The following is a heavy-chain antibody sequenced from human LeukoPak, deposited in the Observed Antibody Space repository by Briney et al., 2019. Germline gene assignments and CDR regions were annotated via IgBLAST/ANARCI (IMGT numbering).Heavy chain of an antibody. CDR3: AIVMVRAYGMDV. D-gene: IGHD3-10*01. J-gene: IGHJ6*02. V-gene: IGHV4-30-4*01. CDR1: GGSISSGDYY. Sequence: SETLSLTCTVSGGSISSGDYYWSWIRQPPGKGLEWIGYIYYSGSTYYNPSLKSRVTISVDTSKNQFSLKLSSVTAADTAVYYCAIVMVRAYGMDVWGQGTTVTVSS. CDR2: IYYSGST.